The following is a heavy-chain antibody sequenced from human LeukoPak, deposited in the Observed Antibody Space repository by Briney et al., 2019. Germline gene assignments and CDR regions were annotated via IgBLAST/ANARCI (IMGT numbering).Heavy chain of an antibody. CDR1: GGSISSSNW. D-gene: IGHD3-22*01. J-gene: IGHJ4*02. V-gene: IGHV4-4*02. Sequence: PSGTLSLTCAVSGGSISSSNWWSWVRQPPGKGLEWIGEIYHSGSTNYNPSLKSRVTISVDKSKNQFSLKLSSVTAADTAVYYCASSSYYYDSSGYYYFDYWGQGTLVTVSS. CDR2: IYHSGST. CDR3: ASSSYYYDSSGYYYFDY.